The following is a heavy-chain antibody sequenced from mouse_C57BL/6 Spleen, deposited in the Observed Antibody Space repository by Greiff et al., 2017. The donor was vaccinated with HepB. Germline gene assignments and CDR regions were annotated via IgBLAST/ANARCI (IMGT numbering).Heavy chain of an antibody. J-gene: IGHJ4*01. CDR1: GFNFTDYY. D-gene: IGHD3-2*02. V-gene: IGHV14-2*01. Sequence: EVQLQQSGAELVKPGASVKLSCTASGFNFTDYYMHWVKQRPEQGLEWIGSIDPEDGDTKYAPKFQGKATLTADTSSNTAYLQLSSLTSEDTAVYYDSRSSDCGGHYAMDYWGQGTTVTVSS. CDR3: SRSSDCGGHYAMDY. CDR2: IDPEDGDT.